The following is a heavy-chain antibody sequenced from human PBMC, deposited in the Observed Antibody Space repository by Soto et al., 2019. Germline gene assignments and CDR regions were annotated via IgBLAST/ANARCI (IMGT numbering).Heavy chain of an antibody. CDR1: GFTFSSYG. CDR3: AKDRYYYDSSGSVDY. D-gene: IGHD3-22*01. J-gene: IGHJ4*02. V-gene: IGHV3-30*18. CDR2: ISYDGSNK. Sequence: GGSLRLSCAASGFTFSSYGMHWVRQAPGKGLEWVAVISYDGSNKYYADSVKGRFTISRDNSKNTLYLQMNSLRAENTAVYYCAKDRYYYDSSGSVDYWGQGTLVTVSS.